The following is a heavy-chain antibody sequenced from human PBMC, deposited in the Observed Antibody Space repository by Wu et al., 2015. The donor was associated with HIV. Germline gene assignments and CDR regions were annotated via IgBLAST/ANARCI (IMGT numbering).Heavy chain of an antibody. V-gene: IGHV1-69*13. CDR1: GATFTSYA. CDR2: LIPMYGTA. J-gene: IGHJ6*02. CDR3: ARDLPYYDILTGPGYYYGMDV. D-gene: IGHD3-9*01. Sequence: QVQLLQSGAEVKNPGSSVRVSCKASGATFTSYALSWVRQAPGQGLEWMGRLIPMYGTANYAQKFQGRVTITADESTSTAYMDVSSLRSDDTAVYYCARDLPYYDILTGPGYYYGMDVWGQGTTVTVSS.